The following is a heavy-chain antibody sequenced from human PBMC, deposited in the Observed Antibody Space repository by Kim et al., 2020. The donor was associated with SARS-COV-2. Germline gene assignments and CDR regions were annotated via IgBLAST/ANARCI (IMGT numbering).Heavy chain of an antibody. D-gene: IGHD3-3*01. V-gene: IGHV1-8*01. CDR1: GYTFTSYD. J-gene: IGHJ6*02. CDR3: ARGRLFSVTIIGVGPYYSGRDV. Sequence: ASVKVSCKASGYTFTSYDINWVRQATGQGLEWMGWMNPNSGNTGYAQKFKGRVTMTRNTSISTAYMELSSLRSEDTAVYYCARGRLFSVTIIGVGPYYSGRDVGGQGTTVTVS. CDR2: MNPNSGNT.